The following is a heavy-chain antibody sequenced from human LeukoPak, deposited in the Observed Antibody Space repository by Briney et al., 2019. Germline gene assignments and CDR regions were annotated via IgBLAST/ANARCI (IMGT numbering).Heavy chain of an antibody. CDR1: GFTVSSNC. Sequence: PGGSLRLSCAASGFTVSSNCMSWVRQAPGKGLEWVSVIYSGGSTYYADSVKGRFTISRDNSKNTLYLQMNSLRAEDTAVYYCARASYYGSGSPYYFDYWGQGTLVTVSS. V-gene: IGHV3-66*01. CDR3: ARASYYGSGSPYYFDY. D-gene: IGHD3-10*01. CDR2: IYSGGST. J-gene: IGHJ4*02.